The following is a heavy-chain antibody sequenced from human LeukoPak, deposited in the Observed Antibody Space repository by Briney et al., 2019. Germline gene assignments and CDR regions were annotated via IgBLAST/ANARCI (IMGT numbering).Heavy chain of an antibody. V-gene: IGHV3-30*02. CDR1: GFTFSDFG. Sequence: PGGSLRLSCTTSGFTFSDFGMHWVRQTPGKGLEWVAFIRYDGNNKYFTDSVKGRFTISRDNSKTTLYLQMDSLRPEDTAVYYCASRSDSDYFDYWGQGTLVTVSS. D-gene: IGHD1-26*01. CDR2: IRYDGNNK. CDR3: ASRSDSDYFDY. J-gene: IGHJ4*02.